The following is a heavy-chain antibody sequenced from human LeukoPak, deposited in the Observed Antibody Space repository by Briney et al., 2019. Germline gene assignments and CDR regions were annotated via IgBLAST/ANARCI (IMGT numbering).Heavy chain of an antibody. J-gene: IGHJ4*02. CDR3: ARGWGCFDY. CDR2: IYYSGST. D-gene: IGHD7-27*01. Sequence: SETLSLTCPVSGGSISSYYCSWIRQPPGKGLEWIGYIYYSGSTNYNPSLKSRVTISVDTSKNQFSLRLSSVTAADTAVYYCARGWGCFDYWGQGTLVTVSS. CDR1: GGSISSYY. V-gene: IGHV4-59*01.